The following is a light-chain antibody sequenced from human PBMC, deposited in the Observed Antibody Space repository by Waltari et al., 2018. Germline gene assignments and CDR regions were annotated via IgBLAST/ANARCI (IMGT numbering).Light chain of an antibody. CDR1: QDISNY. CDR2: DAS. CDR3: QQYGT. J-gene: IGKJ2*01. V-gene: IGKV1-33*01. Sequence: DIQMTQSPSSLSASVGDRVTITCQASQDISNYLNWYQQKPGKAPKLLIYDASNLEKGVPSRFSGSGSGTDFTFTISSLQPEDIATYYCQQYGTFGQGTKLEIK.